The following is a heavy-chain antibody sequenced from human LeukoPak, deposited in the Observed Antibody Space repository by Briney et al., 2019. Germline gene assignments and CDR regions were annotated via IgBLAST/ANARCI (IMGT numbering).Heavy chain of an antibody. J-gene: IGHJ4*02. CDR2: MYHSGTT. CDR3: ARERDHGYSYGFVLDS. D-gene: IGHD5-18*01. CDR1: GGSMNTYY. Sequence: SETLSLTCTVSGGSMNTYYWTWLRQPAGKGLVWLGRMYHSGTTNYNSLLYNPSLSSRVTMSVDGAKNQFSLRLKSVTTADTANFCARERDHGYSYGFVLDSWGQGSLVTVSS. V-gene: IGHV4-4*07.